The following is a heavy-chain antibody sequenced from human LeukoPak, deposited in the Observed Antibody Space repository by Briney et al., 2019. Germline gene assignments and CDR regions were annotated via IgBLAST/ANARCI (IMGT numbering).Heavy chain of an antibody. D-gene: IGHD2-2*01. CDR1: GYTFTSYG. J-gene: IGHJ4*02. V-gene: IGHV1-18*04. Sequence: ASVKVSCKASGYTFTSYGISWVRQAPGQGLEWMGWISAYNGNTNYAQKLQGRVTMTTDTSTSTAYMELSSLRSDDTAVYYCARVPSIVVVPAALSGDYWGQGTLVTVSS. CDR3: ARVPSIVVVPAALSGDY. CDR2: ISAYNGNT.